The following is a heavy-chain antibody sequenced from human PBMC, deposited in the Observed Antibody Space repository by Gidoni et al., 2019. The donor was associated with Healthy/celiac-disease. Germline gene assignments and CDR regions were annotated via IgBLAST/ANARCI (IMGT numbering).Heavy chain of an antibody. D-gene: IGHD6-19*01. V-gene: IGHV1-2*02. CDR2: INPNSGGT. CDR1: GHTFTGYY. Sequence: QVQLVQSGAEAKKPGASVKVSCKASGHTFTGYYMHWVRLAPGQGLEWMGWINPNSGGTNYAQKFQGRVTMTRDTSISTAYMELSRLRSDDTAVYYCARDSGSGWDNDWDYWGQGTLVTVSS. CDR3: ARDSGSGWDNDWDY. J-gene: IGHJ4*02.